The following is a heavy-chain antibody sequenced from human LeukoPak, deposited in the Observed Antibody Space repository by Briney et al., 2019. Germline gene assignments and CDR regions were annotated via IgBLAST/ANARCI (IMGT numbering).Heavy chain of an antibody. D-gene: IGHD2-15*01. CDR2: ISFSGLRT. J-gene: IGHJ4*02. CDR1: GFMFSGYA. V-gene: IGHV3-23*01. Sequence: GESLKISCAASGFMFSGYAMNWVRQAPGKGLEWVSTISFSGLRTYYADSVEGRFTISRGNSKNTVYLQMSGLRAEDTAVYYCARVTEYCSGGSCYTGDHWGQGTLVTVSS. CDR3: ARVTEYCSGGSCYTGDH.